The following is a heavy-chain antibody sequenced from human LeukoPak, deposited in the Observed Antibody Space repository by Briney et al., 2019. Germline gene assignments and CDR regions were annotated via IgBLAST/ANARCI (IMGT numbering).Heavy chain of an antibody. CDR2: ISYDGSNK. D-gene: IGHD3-10*01. CDR1: GFTFSSYG. J-gene: IGHJ3*02. V-gene: IGHV3-30*03. Sequence: GGSLRLSCAASGFTFSSYGMHWVRQAPGKGLEWVAVISYDGSNKYYADSVKGRFTISRDNAKNSLYLQMNSLRAEDTAVYYCARSRSGRGAFDIWGQGTMVTVSS. CDR3: ARSRSGRGAFDI.